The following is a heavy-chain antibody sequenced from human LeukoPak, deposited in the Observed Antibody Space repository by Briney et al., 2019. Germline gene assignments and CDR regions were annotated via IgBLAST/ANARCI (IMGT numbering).Heavy chain of an antibody. CDR3: ARDLSSGSDLDY. D-gene: IGHD6-19*01. V-gene: IGHV1-2*02. Sequence: ASVKVSCRASGYTFTVYYMHWVRQAPGQGLEWMGWINPNSGGTNYAQKFQGRVTMTRDTSISTAYMELSRLRSDDTAVYYCARDLSSGSDLDYWGQGTLVTVSS. CDR1: GYTFTVYY. CDR2: INPNSGGT. J-gene: IGHJ4*02.